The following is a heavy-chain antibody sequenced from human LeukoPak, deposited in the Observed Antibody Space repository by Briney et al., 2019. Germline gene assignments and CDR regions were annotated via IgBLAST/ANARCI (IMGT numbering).Heavy chain of an antibody. J-gene: IGHJ4*02. V-gene: IGHV3-53*01. Sequence: GGSLRLSCAASGFIVSNNYMSWVRQAPGKGLEWVSLIYSGDSTYYSDSVRGRFTISRDNSKHTLYLQMNSLRAGDTAVYYCATQRGSYLWGTDFDYWGQGTLVTVSS. CDR2: IYSGDST. CDR3: ATQRGSYLWGTDFDY. D-gene: IGHD3-16*01. CDR1: GFIVSNNY.